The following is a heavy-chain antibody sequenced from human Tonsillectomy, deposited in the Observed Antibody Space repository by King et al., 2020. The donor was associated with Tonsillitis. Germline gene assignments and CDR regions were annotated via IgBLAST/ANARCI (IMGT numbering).Heavy chain of an antibody. CDR2: ISGDGRRT. CDR1: GFTFDDYV. J-gene: IGHJ6*03. Sequence: VQLVESGGGVVQPGGSLRLSCAASGFTFDDYVMHWVRQAPGKGLEWVSLISGDGRRTYYADSVKGRFTISRDNSKNSLTLQMNSLRTEDTAVYYCAKVGYNGYNDYYFCMDVWGKGTTVTVSS. CDR3: AKVGYNGYNDYYFCMDV. D-gene: IGHD5-24*01. V-gene: IGHV3-43*02.